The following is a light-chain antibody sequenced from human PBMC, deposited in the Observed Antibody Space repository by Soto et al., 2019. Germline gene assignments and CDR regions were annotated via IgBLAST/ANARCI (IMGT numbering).Light chain of an antibody. CDR3: SSYAGGNTFV. CDR2: DVS. Sequence: QSVLTQPRSVSGSPGQSVTISCTGTSSDVGYYNYVSWYQQHPGKAPKLMIYDVSKRPSGVPDRFSGSKSGNTASLTISGLQAEDEADYYCSSYAGGNTFVFGSGTQLTVL. CDR1: SSDVGYYNY. V-gene: IGLV2-11*01. J-gene: IGLJ7*01.